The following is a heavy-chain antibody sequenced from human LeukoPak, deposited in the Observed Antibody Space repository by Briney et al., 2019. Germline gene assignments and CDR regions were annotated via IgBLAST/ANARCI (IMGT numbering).Heavy chain of an antibody. CDR2: ISGSGGST. J-gene: IGHJ1*01. V-gene: IGHV3-23*01. Sequence: GGSLRLSCAASGFTFSSYAMSWVRQAPGKGLEWVSAISGSGGSTYYADSVKGRFTISRDNSKNTLYLQMNSLRAEDTAVYYCAKVSTESGYSSGWHLGDAEYFQHWGQGTLVTVPS. CDR3: AKVSTESGYSSGWHLGDAEYFQH. D-gene: IGHD6-19*01. CDR1: GFTFSSYA.